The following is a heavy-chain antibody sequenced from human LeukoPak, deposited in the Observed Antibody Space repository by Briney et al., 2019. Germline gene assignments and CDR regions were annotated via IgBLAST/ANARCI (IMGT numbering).Heavy chain of an antibody. D-gene: IGHD1-26*01. CDR2: INPNSGGT. V-gene: IGHV1-2*02. CDR3: ARRRRATIGVGTGLTWFDP. CDR1: GYTFTGYY. Sequence: ASEKVSCKASGYTFTGYYMHWVRQAPGQGLEWMGWINPNSGGTNYAQKFQGRVTMTRATSISTDYMELSRLRSDDTAVYYCARRRRATIGVGTGLTWFDPWGQGTLVTVSS. J-gene: IGHJ5*02.